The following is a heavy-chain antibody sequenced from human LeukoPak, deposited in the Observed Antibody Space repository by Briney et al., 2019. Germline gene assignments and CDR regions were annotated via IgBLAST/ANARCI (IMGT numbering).Heavy chain of an antibody. CDR1: GGSISSYY. V-gene: IGHV4-59*08. Sequence: SETLSLTCTVSGGSISSYYWSWIRQPPGKGLEWIGYIYYSGSTNYNPSLKSRVTISVDTSKNQFSLKLSSVTAADTAVYYCARRRVDTAMVTFGFDYWGQGTLVTVPS. D-gene: IGHD5-18*01. CDR2: IYYSGST. CDR3: ARRRVDTAMVTFGFDY. J-gene: IGHJ4*02.